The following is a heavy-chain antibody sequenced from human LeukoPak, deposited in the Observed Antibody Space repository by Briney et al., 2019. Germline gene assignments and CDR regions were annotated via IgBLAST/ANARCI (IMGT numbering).Heavy chain of an antibody. J-gene: IGHJ6*02. D-gene: IGHD5-18*01. Sequence: GGSLRLSCAASGFTVSSNYMSWVRQAPGKGLEWVSVIYSGGSTYYADSVKGRFTISRDNSKNTLYLQMNSLRAEDTAVYYCARELRGYSYGYPDGYYYYGMDVWGQGTTVTASS. CDR2: IYSGGST. CDR3: ARELRGYSYGYPDGYYYYGMDV. V-gene: IGHV3-66*01. CDR1: GFTVSSNY.